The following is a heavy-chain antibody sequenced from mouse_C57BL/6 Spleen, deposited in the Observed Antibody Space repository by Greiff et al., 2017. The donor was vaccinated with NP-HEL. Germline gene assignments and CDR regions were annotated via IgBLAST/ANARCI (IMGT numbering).Heavy chain of an antibody. V-gene: IGHV1-15*01. CDR1: GYTFTDYE. Sequence: QVQLQQSGAELVRPGASVTLSCKASGYTFTDYEMHWVKQTPVHGLEWVGAIDPETGGTAYNQKFKGKAILTADKSSSTAYMELRSLTSEDSAVYYCTRSGYAMDYWGQGTSVTVSS. J-gene: IGHJ4*01. CDR3: TRSGYAMDY. CDR2: IDPETGGT.